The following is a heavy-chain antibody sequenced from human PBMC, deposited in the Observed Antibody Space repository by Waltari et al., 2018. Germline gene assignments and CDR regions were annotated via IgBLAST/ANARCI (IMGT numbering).Heavy chain of an antibody. CDR1: GFTFSNAW. CDR3: TTLDY. CDR2: IKSKHDGGTK. Sequence: EVQLVESGGGLVKPGGSLRLSCAASGFTFSNAWMSWVRQAPGKGLGWVCRIKSKHDGGTKEYDAPVKGRFTISRDDSKNTLYLQMNSLKTEDTAVYYCTTLDYWGQGTLVTVSS. V-gene: IGHV3-15*01. J-gene: IGHJ4*02.